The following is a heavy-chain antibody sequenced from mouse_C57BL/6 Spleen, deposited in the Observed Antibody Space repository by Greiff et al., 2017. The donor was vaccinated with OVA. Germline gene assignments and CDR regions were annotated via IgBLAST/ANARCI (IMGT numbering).Heavy chain of an antibody. V-gene: IGHV5-12*01. D-gene: IGHD4-1*01. CDR3: ARQGGTGDYAMDY. Sequence: EVQRVESGGGLVQPGGSLKLSCAASGFTFSDYYMYWVRQTPEKRLEWVAYISNGGGSTYYPDTVKGRFTISRDNAKNTLYLQMSRLKSEDTAMYYCARQGGTGDYAMDYWGQGTSVTVSS. CDR1: GFTFSDYY. J-gene: IGHJ4*01. CDR2: ISNGGGST.